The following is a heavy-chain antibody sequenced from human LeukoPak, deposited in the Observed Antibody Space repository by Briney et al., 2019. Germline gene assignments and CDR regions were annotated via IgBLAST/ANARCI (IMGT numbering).Heavy chain of an antibody. CDR3: ASERMVRGVATDY. CDR2: ISSSSSYI. V-gene: IGHV3-21*01. D-gene: IGHD3-10*01. J-gene: IGHJ4*02. CDR1: GFTFSSYS. Sequence: GGSLRLSCAASGFTFSSYSMNWVRQAPGKGLEWVSSISSSSSYIHYADSVKGRFTISRDNAKNSLYLQMNSLRAEDTAVYYCASERMVRGVATDYWGQGTLVTVSS.